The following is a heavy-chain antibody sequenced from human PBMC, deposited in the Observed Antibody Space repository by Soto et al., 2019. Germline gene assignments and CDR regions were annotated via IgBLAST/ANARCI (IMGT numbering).Heavy chain of an antibody. V-gene: IGHV3-21*01. CDR1: GFTFSSYS. Sequence: PGGSLRLSCAASGFTFSSYSMNWVRQAPGKGLEWVSSISSSSSYIYYADSVKGRFTISRDNAKNSLYLQMNSLRAEDTAVYYCARDYTGTGWFDPWGQGTLVTVSS. D-gene: IGHD1-1*01. CDR2: ISSSSSYI. CDR3: ARDYTGTGWFDP. J-gene: IGHJ5*02.